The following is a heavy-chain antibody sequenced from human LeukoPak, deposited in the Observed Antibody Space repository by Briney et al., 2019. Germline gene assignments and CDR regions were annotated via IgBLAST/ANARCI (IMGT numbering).Heavy chain of an antibody. CDR1: GFTFSSYW. J-gene: IGHJ4*02. V-gene: IGHV3-74*01. Sequence: SGGSLRLSCAASGFTFSSYWMHWVRQAPGKGLVWVSRINTDGSSTSYADSVKGRFTISRDNAKNTLYLQMNSLRAEDTVVYYCARSVAARSFDYWGQGTLVTVSS. D-gene: IGHD6-6*01. CDR2: INTDGSST. CDR3: ARSVAARSFDY.